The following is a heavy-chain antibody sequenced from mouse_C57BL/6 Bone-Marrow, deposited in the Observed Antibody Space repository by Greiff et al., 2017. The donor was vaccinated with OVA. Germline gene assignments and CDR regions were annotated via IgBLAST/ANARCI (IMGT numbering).Heavy chain of an antibody. D-gene: IGHD2-12*01. J-gene: IGHJ3*01. CDR1: GYTFTSYW. V-gene: IGHV1-61*01. CDR3: ARWGYYWFAY. CDR2: IYPSDSDT. Sequence: QVHVKQPGAELVRPGSSVKLSCKASGYTFTSYWMDWVKQRPGQGLEWIGNIYPSDSDTHYNQKFKDKATLTVDKSSSTAYMQLSSLTSEDSAVYYCARWGYYWFAYWGQGTLVTVSA.